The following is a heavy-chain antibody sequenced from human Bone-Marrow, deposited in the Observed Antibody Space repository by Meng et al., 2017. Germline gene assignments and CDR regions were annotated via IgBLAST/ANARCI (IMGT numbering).Heavy chain of an antibody. CDR3: AINTCSSTSCYVMGGWFDP. Sequence: SVKVSCKASVGSFSYYTVSWVRQAPGQGLEWMGGIIPTFGTTSYAQSFQGRVTITADKSTNTAYLELSRLKSEDTAVYYCAINTCSSTSCYVMGGWFDPWGQGTLVTVSS. CDR1: VGSFSYYT. D-gene: IGHD2-2*01. J-gene: IGHJ5*02. CDR2: IIPTFGTT. V-gene: IGHV1-69*06.